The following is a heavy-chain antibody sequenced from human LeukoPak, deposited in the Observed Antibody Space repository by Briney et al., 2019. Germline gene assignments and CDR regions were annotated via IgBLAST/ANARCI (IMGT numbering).Heavy chain of an antibody. CDR2: IYYSGST. J-gene: IGHJ4*02. CDR3: ARGDDSSSWYAPVAG. D-gene: IGHD6-13*01. Sequence: SETLSLTCTVSGDSISSYYWGWIRQPPGKGLEWIGSIYYSGSTYYNPSLKSRVTISVDTSKNQFSLKLSSVTAADTAVYYCARGDDSSSWYAPVAGWGQGTLVTVSS. CDR1: GDSISSYY. V-gene: IGHV4-39*01.